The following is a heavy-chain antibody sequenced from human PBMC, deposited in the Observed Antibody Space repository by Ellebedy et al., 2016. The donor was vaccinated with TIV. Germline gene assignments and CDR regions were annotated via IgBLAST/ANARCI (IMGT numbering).Heavy chain of an antibody. J-gene: IGHJ3*01. CDR3: VRDYSFDWLRYGSGAFDL. Sequence: PGGSLRLSCVASGFTFGAQWMSWVRQAPGKGLEWVANIDQYGEEKNYADSVKGRFTISRDNDEKSLVLQMNSLRAEDTAVYYCVRDYSFDWLRYGSGAFDLWGPGTGVTVSS. D-gene: IGHD3-9*01. V-gene: IGHV3-7*03. CDR1: GFTFGAQW. CDR2: IDQYGEEK.